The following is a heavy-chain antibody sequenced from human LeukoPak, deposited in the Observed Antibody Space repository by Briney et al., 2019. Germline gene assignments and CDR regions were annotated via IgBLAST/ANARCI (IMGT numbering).Heavy chain of an antibody. Sequence: SVKVSCKASGGTFSSYAISWVRQAPGQGLEWMGRIIPILGIANYTQKFQGRVTITADKSTSTAYMELSSLRSEDTAVYYCARDRIVVVVAATPLDYYYYGMDVWGQGTTVTVSS. CDR1: GGTFSSYA. CDR3: ARDRIVVVVAATPLDYYYYGMDV. J-gene: IGHJ6*02. CDR2: IIPILGIA. D-gene: IGHD2-15*01. V-gene: IGHV1-69*04.